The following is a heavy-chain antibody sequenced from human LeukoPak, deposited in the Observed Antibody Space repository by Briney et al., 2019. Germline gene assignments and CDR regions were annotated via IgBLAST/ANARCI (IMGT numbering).Heavy chain of an antibody. CDR2: IWYDGSNK. V-gene: IGHV3-33*01. J-gene: IGHJ4*02. Sequence: GRSLRLSCAASGFTFSSYGMHWVRQAPGKGLEWVAVIWYDGSNKYYADSVKGRFTISRDNSKNTLYLQMNSLRAEDTAVYYCAREADPPTIFGVVTSFFDYWGQGTLVTVSS. D-gene: IGHD3-3*01. CDR3: AREADPPTIFGVVTSFFDY. CDR1: GFTFSSYG.